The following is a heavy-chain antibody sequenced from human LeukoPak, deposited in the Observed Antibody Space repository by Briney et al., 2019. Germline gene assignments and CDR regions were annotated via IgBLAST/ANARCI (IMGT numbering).Heavy chain of an antibody. CDR2: IFYSRST. CDR1: GVSISSHY. CDR3: ARGGSYFDY. D-gene: IGHD1-26*01. Sequence: PSETLSLTCSVSGVSISSHYWSWIRQPPGKGLEWIGYIFYSRSTNYNPSLKSRVTISVDTSKNHFSLKLSSVTAADTAVYYCARGGSYFDYWGRGTLVTVSS. J-gene: IGHJ4*02. V-gene: IGHV4-59*11.